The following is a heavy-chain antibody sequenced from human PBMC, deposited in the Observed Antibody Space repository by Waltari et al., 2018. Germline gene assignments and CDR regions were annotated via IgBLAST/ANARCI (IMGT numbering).Heavy chain of an antibody. CDR3: AKASYGGGIYYYMDV. D-gene: IGHD1-26*01. J-gene: IGHJ6*03. CDR2: IYHSGST. V-gene: IGHV4-38-2*01. CDR1: GYSISSGYY. Sequence: QVQLQESGPGLVKPSETLSLTCAVSGYSISSGYYWGWIRQPPGKGLEWIGSIYHSGSTYYNPSLKSRVTISVDTSKNQFSLKLSSVTAADTAMYYCAKASYGGGIYYYMDVWGKGTTVTVSS.